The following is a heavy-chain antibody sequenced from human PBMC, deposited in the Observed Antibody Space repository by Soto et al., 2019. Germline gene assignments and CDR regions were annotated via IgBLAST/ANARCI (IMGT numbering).Heavy chain of an antibody. Sequence: ASVKVSCKASGYTFTSYGISWVRQAPGQGPEWVGWINPNTGGTKYAQKFQGRVAMTRDTSISTAYMELSWMTSDDTAIYYCARLTSTIGARLDSWGQGTLVTVSS. J-gene: IGHJ4*02. D-gene: IGHD6-6*01. CDR3: ARLTSTIGARLDS. V-gene: IGHV1-2*02. CDR1: GYTFTSYG. CDR2: INPNTGGT.